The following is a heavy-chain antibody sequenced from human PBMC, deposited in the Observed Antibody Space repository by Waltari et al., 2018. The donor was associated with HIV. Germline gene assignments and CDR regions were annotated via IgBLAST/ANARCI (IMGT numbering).Heavy chain of an antibody. CDR3: VRIPRAGAYNFYLDH. V-gene: IGHV4-39*01. J-gene: IGHJ4*02. Sequence: QLHLQESGPRLVYPSETLSLTCTVSDASITSTRFFWCWVRQPPGQDLDWIGTIYYTGSTFYNPSLQTRLSISVDTSKSQFSLNLNSVIAADTAVYSCVRIPRAGAYNFYLDHWVQGSLVSVSS. D-gene: IGHD1-1*01. CDR1: DASITSTRFF. CDR2: IYYTGST.